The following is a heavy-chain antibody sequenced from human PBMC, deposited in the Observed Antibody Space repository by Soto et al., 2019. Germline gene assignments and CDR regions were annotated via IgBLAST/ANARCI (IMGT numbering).Heavy chain of an antibody. J-gene: IGHJ4*02. V-gene: IGHV3-33*01. Sequence: PGGSLRLSCAASGFTFSSYGMHWVRQAPGKGLEWVAVIWYDGSNKYYADSVKGRFTISRDNSKNTLYLQMNSLRAEDTAVYYCTRENLETYCSDYWGQGTLVTVSS. CDR2: IWYDGSNK. D-gene: IGHD2-21*02. CDR1: GFTFSSYG. CDR3: TRENLETYCSDY.